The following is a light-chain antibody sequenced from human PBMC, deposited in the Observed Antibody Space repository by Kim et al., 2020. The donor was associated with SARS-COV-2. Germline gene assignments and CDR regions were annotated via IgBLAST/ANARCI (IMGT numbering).Light chain of an antibody. CDR1: NIGGKS. CDR2: YDS. V-gene: IGLV3-21*04. Sequence: SYELTQPPSVSVAPGKTARITCGGNNIGGKSVHWYQQKPGQAPVLVIYYDSDRPSGIPERFSGSNSGNTATLTISRVEAGGEADYYCQVWDSSSDHPVFG. J-gene: IGLJ2*01. CDR3: QVWDSSSDHPV.